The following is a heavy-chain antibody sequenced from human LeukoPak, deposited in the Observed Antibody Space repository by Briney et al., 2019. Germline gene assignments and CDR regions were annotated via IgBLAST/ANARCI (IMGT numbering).Heavy chain of an antibody. CDR2: ISYDGSNK. Sequence: GGSLRLSCAASGFTFSSYGMHWVRQAPGKGLEWVAVISYDGSNKYYVDSVKGRFTISRDNSKNTLYLQMNSLRAEDTAVYYCAKSTIVVVPAAIPILFDYWGQGTLVTVSS. V-gene: IGHV3-30*18. J-gene: IGHJ4*02. CDR3: AKSTIVVVPAAIPILFDY. CDR1: GFTFSSYG. D-gene: IGHD2-2*02.